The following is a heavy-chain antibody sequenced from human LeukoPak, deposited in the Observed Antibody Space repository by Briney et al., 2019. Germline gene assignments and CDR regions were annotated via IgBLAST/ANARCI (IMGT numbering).Heavy chain of an antibody. CDR3: ARGLAYCSGGSCSQAY. CDR2: ISGSGGST. CDR1: GFTFSSYA. Sequence: PGGSLRLSCAASGFTFSSYAMSWVRQAPGKGLEWVSAISGSGGSTYYADSVKGRFTISRDNSKNTVYLQMNSLRAEDTAVYYCARGLAYCSGGSCSQAYWGQGTLVTVSS. V-gene: IGHV3-23*01. D-gene: IGHD2-15*01. J-gene: IGHJ4*02.